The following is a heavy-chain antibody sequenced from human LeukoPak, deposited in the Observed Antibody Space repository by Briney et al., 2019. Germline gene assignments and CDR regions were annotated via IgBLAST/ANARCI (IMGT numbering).Heavy chain of an antibody. CDR2: ISYDGTNK. CDR1: GSTFSSYW. Sequence: GGSLRLSCAASGSTFSSYWMSWVRQAPGKGLEWVAVISYDGTNKYYADSVKGRFTISRDNSKNTMYLQMNSLRAEDTAMYYCARAPMSYDSSGFGGAFDIWGQGTMVTVSS. D-gene: IGHD3-22*01. J-gene: IGHJ3*02. CDR3: ARAPMSYDSSGFGGAFDI. V-gene: IGHV3-30-3*01.